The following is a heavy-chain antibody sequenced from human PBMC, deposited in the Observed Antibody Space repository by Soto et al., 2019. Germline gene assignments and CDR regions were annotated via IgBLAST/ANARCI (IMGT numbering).Heavy chain of an antibody. Sequence: GASGKVSCKASGGTFSSYAISWVRQAPGQGLEWMGGIIPIFGTANYAQKFQGRVTITADESTSTAYMELSSLRSEDTAVYYCAGEKGYCSSTSCYHNWFDPWGQGTLVTVSP. J-gene: IGHJ5*02. V-gene: IGHV1-69*13. CDR1: GGTFSSYA. CDR3: AGEKGYCSSTSCYHNWFDP. D-gene: IGHD2-2*01. CDR2: IIPIFGTA.